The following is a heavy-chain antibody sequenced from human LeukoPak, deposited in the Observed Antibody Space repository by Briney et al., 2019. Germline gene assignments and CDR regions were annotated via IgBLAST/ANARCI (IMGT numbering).Heavy chain of an antibody. V-gene: IGHV3-48*02. J-gene: IGHJ5*02. Sequence: GGSLRLSCAASGFTFRYYSMNWVRQAPGKGLEWVSYISSSTTTIYYAESVKGRFTISRDNAKNSLYLQINSLRDEDTAVYYCARGKYYVSGSYDNWFDPWGQGTLVTVSS. D-gene: IGHD3-10*01. CDR3: ARGKYYVSGSYDNWFDP. CDR2: ISSSTTTI. CDR1: GFTFRYYS.